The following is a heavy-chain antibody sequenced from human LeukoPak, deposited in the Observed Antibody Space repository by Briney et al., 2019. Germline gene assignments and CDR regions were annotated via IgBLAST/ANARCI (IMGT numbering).Heavy chain of an antibody. J-gene: IGHJ4*02. CDR3: ARVMSEGYFDY. V-gene: IGHV1-69*13. CDR1: GGTFSSYA. Sequence: SVKVSCKASGGTFSSYAISWVRQATGQGLEWVGGIIPIFGTANYAQKFQGRVTITADESTSTAYMELSSLRSEDTAVYYCARVMSEGYFDYWGQGTLVTVSS. D-gene: IGHD2-8*01. CDR2: IIPIFGTA.